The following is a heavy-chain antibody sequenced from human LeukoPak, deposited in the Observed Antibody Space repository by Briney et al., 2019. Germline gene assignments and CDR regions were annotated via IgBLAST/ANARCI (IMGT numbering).Heavy chain of an antibody. J-gene: IGHJ1*01. V-gene: IGHV4-59*01. CDR3: ARLKYYYDSSGYRAEYFQH. CDR1: GGSISNYY. CDR2: IYYSGST. D-gene: IGHD3-22*01. Sequence: SETLSLTCTVSGGSISNYYWSWIRQPPGKGLEWIGYIYYSGSTNYNPSLKSRVTISVYTSKNQFSLKLSSVTAADTAVYYCARLKYYYDSSGYRAEYFQHWGQGTLVTVSS.